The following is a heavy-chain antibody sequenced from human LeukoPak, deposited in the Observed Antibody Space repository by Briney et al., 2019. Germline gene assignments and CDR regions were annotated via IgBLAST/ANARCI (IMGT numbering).Heavy chain of an antibody. V-gene: IGHV4-59*08. D-gene: IGHD3-22*01. Sequence: SETLSLTCTVSGGSISSSYWSWIRQPPGKGLEWIGYIYYSGSTNYNPSLKSRVTISIDTSKNQLSLKLSSVTAADTAVYYCARRYDNDGYYYAHFDYWGQGTLVTVSS. CDR1: GGSISSSY. J-gene: IGHJ4*02. CDR2: IYYSGST. CDR3: ARRYDNDGYYYAHFDY.